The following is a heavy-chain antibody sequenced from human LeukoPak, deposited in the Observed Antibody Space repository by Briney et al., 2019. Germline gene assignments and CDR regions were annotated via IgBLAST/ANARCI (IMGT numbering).Heavy chain of an antibody. J-gene: IGHJ4*02. Sequence: ETLSLTCTVSGGSISSYYWSWIRQPPGKGLEWIGYIYYSGSTNYNPSLKSRVTISVDTSKNQFSLKLSSVTAADTAVYYCARVGWGYCSSTSCYGKGLFDYWGQGTLVTVSS. D-gene: IGHD2-2*01. V-gene: IGHV4-59*01. CDR3: ARVGWGYCSSTSCYGKGLFDY. CDR2: IYYSGST. CDR1: GGSISSYY.